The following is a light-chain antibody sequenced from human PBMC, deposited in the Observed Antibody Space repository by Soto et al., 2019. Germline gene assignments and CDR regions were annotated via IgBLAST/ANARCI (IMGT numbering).Light chain of an antibody. V-gene: IGKV3-15*01. CDR2: GAS. J-gene: IGKJ1*01. CDR3: QQYNNWPGWT. CDR1: QSVSSN. Sequence: EIGMTQSPATLAVYQGERATLSCRASQSVSSNLALYQQKPGQAPRLLIYGASTRATGIPARFSGSGSGTEFTLTISSLQSEDFAVYYCQQYNNWPGWTFGQGTKVDIK.